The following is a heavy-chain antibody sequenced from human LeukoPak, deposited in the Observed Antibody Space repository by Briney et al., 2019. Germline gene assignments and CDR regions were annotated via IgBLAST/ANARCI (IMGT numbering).Heavy chain of an antibody. CDR2: IYSGGST. V-gene: IGHV3-66*02. Sequence: GGSLRLSCAASGFTVSSNYMSWVRQAPGKGLEWVSVIYSGGSTYYADSVKGRFTISRDNSKNTLYLQMNSLRAEDTAVYYCARDRDTTVRGVAAGYYYGMDVWGQGTTVTVSS. J-gene: IGHJ6*02. D-gene: IGHD3-10*01. CDR3: ARDRDTTVRGVAAGYYYGMDV. CDR1: GFTVSSNY.